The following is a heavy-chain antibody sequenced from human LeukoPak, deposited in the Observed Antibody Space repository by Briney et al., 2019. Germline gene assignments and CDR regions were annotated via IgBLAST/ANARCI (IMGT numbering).Heavy chain of an antibody. D-gene: IGHD2-8*01. CDR2: INPNSGDT. V-gene: IGHV1-2*02. CDR3: ARARTWDF. J-gene: IGHJ4*02. CDR1: RYTFTGYY. Sequence: ASVKVSCKASRYTFTGYYMHWVRQAPGQGLEWMGWINPNSGDTNYAQKFQGRVTVTRDTSISTAYMELSRLESDDTAVYYCARARTWDFWGQGTLVTVSS.